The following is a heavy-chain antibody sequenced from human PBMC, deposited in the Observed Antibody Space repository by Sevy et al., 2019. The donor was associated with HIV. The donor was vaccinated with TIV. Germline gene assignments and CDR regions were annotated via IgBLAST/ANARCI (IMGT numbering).Heavy chain of an antibody. V-gene: IGHV1-24*01. D-gene: IGHD4-17*01. CDR3: ATNTDYGDSDY. CDR1: GYTLTELS. Sequence: ASLKVSCKVSGYTLTELSMHWVRQAPGKGLEWMGSFDTEDGETLYAQKFQGRVTMTEDTSTDTAYMELSSLRSEDTAVYYCATNTDYGDSDYWGQGTLVNVSS. CDR2: FDTEDGET. J-gene: IGHJ4*02.